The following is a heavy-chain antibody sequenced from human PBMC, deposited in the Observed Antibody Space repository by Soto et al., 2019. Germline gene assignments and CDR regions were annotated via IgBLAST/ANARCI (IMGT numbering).Heavy chain of an antibody. CDR3: ARPLSRPYYDFWSGYPLGGMDV. Sequence: ASVKVSCKASGYTFTSYDINWVRQATGQGREWMGWMNPNSGNTGYAQKFQGRVTMTRNTSISTAYMELSSLRSEDTAMYYCARPLSRPYYDFWSGYPLGGMDVWGQGTTVTVSS. J-gene: IGHJ6*02. V-gene: IGHV1-8*01. CDR1: GYTFTSYD. CDR2: MNPNSGNT. D-gene: IGHD3-3*01.